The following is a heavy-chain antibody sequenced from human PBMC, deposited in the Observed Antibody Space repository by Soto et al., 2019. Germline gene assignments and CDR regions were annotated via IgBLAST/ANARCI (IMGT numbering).Heavy chain of an antibody. CDR3: ARDQGGIAAAGTGHDY. D-gene: IGHD6-13*01. CDR2: ISYDGSNK. V-gene: IGHV3-30-3*01. CDR1: GFTFSSYA. Sequence: GGSLRLSCAASGFTFSSYAMHWVRQAPGKGLEWVAVISYDGSNKYYADSVKGRFTISRDNSKNTLYLQMNSLRAEDTAVYYCARDQGGIAAAGTGHDYWGPGTLCTVST. J-gene: IGHJ4*02.